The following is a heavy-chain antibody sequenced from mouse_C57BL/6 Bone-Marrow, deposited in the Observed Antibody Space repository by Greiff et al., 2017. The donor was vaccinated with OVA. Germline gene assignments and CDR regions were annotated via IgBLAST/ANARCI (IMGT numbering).Heavy chain of an antibody. J-gene: IGHJ2*01. D-gene: IGHD2-5*01. CDR2: IYPGSGST. V-gene: IGHV1-55*01. CDR1: GYTFTSYW. Sequence: VQLQQSGAELVKPGASVKMSCKASGYTFTSYWITWVKQRPGQGLEWIGDIYPGSGSTNYNEKFKGKATLTVGTSSSTAHMLLSSLTSEYSAVYSRARVYYSNPYYFDYWGQGTTLTVSS. CDR3: ARVYYSNPYYFDY.